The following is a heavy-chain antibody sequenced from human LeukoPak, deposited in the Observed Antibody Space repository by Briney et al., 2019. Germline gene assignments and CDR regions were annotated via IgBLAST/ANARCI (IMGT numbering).Heavy chain of an antibody. D-gene: IGHD3-3*01. CDR2: IPYDGKNK. CDR1: GFTFSSYG. J-gene: IGHJ5*02. CDR3: AKGGGGVYYDFWSGYTPLNWFDP. V-gene: IGHV3-30*02. Sequence: GGSLRFSCVASGFTFSSYGMNWVRQAPGKGLEWVAFIPYDGKNKYYADSVKGRFTISRDNSKNTLYLQMNSLRGEDTAVYYCAKGGGGVYYDFWSGYTPLNWFDPWGQGTLVTVSS.